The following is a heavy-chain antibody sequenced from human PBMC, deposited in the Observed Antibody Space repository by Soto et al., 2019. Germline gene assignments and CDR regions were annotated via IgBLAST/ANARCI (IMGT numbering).Heavy chain of an antibody. V-gene: IGHV4-39*01. CDR1: SGSISSSRYY. D-gene: IGHD3-10*01. J-gene: IGHJ5*02. CDR3: TNSNWFDP. CDR2: IYYSGST. Sequence: QLQLQESGLGLVKPSETLSLTCTVSSGSISSSRYYWGWIRQPPGKGLEWIGRIYYSGSTYYNPSLKSRVTISVDTSKNQFSLKLSSVTAADTAVYYCTNSNWFDPWGQGTLVTVSS.